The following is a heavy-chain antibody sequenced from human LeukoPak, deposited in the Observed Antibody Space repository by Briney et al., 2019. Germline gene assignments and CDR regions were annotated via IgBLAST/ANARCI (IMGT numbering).Heavy chain of an antibody. V-gene: IGHV1-18*01. CDR3: ARVLYYYDSSGRIGAFDI. CDR1: GYTFTSYG. J-gene: IGHJ3*02. Sequence: ASMKVSCKASGYTFTSYGISWVRQAPGQRLEWMGWICAYNGNTNYAQKLQGRVTMTTDTSTSTAYMELRSLRSDDTAVYYCARVLYYYDSSGRIGAFDIWGQGTMVTVSS. CDR2: ICAYNGNT. D-gene: IGHD3-22*01.